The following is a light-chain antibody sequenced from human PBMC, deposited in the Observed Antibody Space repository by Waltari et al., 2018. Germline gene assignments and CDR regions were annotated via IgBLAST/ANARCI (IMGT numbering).Light chain of an antibody. V-gene: IGKV3-20*01. Sequence: SLRVSQSVRRSCVWDQQKPGLAPRLLIYGASIRATGIPDRFTGSGSGTDFSLTISRLEPEDSAVYYCQMYVRLPVTFGQGTKVEI. J-gene: IGKJ1*01. CDR3: QMYVRLPVT. CDR1: QSVRRS. CDR2: GAS.